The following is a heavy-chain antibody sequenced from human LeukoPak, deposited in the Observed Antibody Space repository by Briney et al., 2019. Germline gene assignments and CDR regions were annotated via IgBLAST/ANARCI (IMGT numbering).Heavy chain of an antibody. CDR3: ARGGAVAGRSSWFDP. V-gene: IGHV6-1*01. Sequence: SQTLSLTCFISGDSFSSNSAAWTWIRQSPSRGLEWLARTYYRSKWYIDYAVSVKGRITITPDTSKNQFSLQLNSVTPEDTAVYYCARGGAVAGRSSWFDPWGEGTLVTVSS. CDR2: TYYRSKWYI. J-gene: IGHJ5*02. CDR1: GDSFSSNSAA. D-gene: IGHD6-19*01.